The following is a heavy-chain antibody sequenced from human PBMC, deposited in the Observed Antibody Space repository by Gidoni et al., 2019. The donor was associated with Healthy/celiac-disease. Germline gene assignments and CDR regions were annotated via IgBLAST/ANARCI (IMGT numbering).Heavy chain of an antibody. V-gene: IGHV5-10-1*03. J-gene: IGHJ4*02. CDR3: ARTMVRGVIPHDY. Sequence: EVQLVQSGAEAKKPGEALRIYCKGSGYSCTSYWISWVRQLPGKGLEWMGRIDPSDSYTNYSPSFQGHVTISADKSISTAYLQWSSLKASDTAMYYCARTMVRGVIPHDYWGQGTLVTVSS. CDR2: IDPSDSYT. D-gene: IGHD3-10*01. CDR1: GYSCTSYW.